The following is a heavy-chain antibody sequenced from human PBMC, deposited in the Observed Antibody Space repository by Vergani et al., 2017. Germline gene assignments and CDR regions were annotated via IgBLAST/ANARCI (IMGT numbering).Heavy chain of an antibody. Sequence: QVQLVESGGGVVQPGMSLRLSCVVSGFALNRHAMYWVRQAPGKGLEWVVGISFDGTNEYYPDLVKGRFTISRDIAKNTLYLQVRSLRLEDTGVYHCVRDRGLCAGGRCYTEAWDYWGQGTPVTGSS. J-gene: IGHJ4*02. D-gene: IGHD2-2*02. CDR2: ISFDGTNE. V-gene: IGHV3-30-3*01. CDR3: VRDRGLCAGGRCYTEAWDY. CDR1: GFALNRHA.